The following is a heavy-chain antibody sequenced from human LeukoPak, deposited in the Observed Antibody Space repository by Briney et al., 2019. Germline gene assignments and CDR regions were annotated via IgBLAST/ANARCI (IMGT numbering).Heavy chain of an antibody. D-gene: IGHD1-26*01. CDR2: IRYDGSNK. Sequence: GGSLRLSCAASGFTFSSYGMHWVRQAPGKGLEWVAFIRYDGSNKYYADSVKDRFTISRDNSKSTLYLQMNSLRAEDTAVYYCAKDGLGSGSYSDYWGQGTLVTVSS. CDR1: GFTFSSYG. J-gene: IGHJ4*02. V-gene: IGHV3-30*02. CDR3: AKDGLGSGSYSDY.